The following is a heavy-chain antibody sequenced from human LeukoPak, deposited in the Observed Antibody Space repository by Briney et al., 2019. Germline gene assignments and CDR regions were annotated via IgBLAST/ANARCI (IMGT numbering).Heavy chain of an antibody. CDR3: ARLPDP. J-gene: IGHJ5*02. Sequence: SETLSLTCAVYGGSFSGYYWTWIRQPPGKGLEWIGSIYHSGSTYYNPSLKSRVTISVDTSKNQFSLKLTSVTASDTAVYYCARLPDPWGQGTLVTVSS. V-gene: IGHV4-34*01. CDR2: IYHSGST. CDR1: GGSFSGYY.